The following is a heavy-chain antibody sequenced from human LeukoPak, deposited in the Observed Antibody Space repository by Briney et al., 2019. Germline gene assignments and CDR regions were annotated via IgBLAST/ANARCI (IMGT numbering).Heavy chain of an antibody. CDR3: ARVAYEYDSSGYYIYYFDY. Sequence: GGSLRLSCAASGFTFSSYSMNWVRQAPGKGLEWVSYISSSSSTIYYADSVKGRFTISRDNAKNSLYLQMNSLRAEDTAVYYCARVAYEYDSSGYYIYYFDYWGQGTLVTVSP. V-gene: IGHV3-48*04. CDR1: GFTFSSYS. CDR2: ISSSSSTI. J-gene: IGHJ4*02. D-gene: IGHD3-22*01.